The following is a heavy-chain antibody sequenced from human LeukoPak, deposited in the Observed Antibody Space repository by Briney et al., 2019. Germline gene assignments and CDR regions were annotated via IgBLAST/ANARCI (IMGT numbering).Heavy chain of an antibody. V-gene: IGHV3-33*06. CDR1: GFTFSSYG. CDR3: AKALGRVGYNSGDY. D-gene: IGHD5-24*01. J-gene: IGHJ4*02. CDR2: IWYDGSNK. Sequence: GRSLRLSCAASGFTFSSYGMHWVRQAPGKGLEWVAVIWYDGSNKYYADSVKGRFTISRDNSKNTLYLQMNSLRAEDTAVYYCAKALGRVGYNSGDYWGQGTLVTVSS.